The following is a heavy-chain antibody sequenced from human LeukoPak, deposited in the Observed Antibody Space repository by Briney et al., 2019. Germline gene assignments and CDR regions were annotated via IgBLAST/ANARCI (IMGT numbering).Heavy chain of an antibody. Sequence: SVKVSCKASGGTFNTYAITWVRQAPGQGLEWFGGIVPMFDTTNYGQKFQGRLTITADPSTSTAYMELSSLRSEDTAVYYCARRGCSSTSCYGDYYYYMDVWGKGTTVTISS. CDR2: IVPMFDTT. D-gene: IGHD2-2*01. V-gene: IGHV1-69*13. J-gene: IGHJ6*03. CDR3: ARRGCSSTSCYGDYYYYMDV. CDR1: GGTFNTYA.